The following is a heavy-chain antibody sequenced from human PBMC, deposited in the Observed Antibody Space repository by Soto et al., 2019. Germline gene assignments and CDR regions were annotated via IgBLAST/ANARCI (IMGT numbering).Heavy chain of an antibody. CDR2: FRAGGDDGTT. J-gene: IGHJ4*02. Sequence: LRLSCVASGFTFSSYSMSWVRQAPGKGLEWVSGFRAGGDDGTTYYADSVKGRFTISRDNSKNTLFLQMNSLRAEDTAIYYCAKKVNSGSGSQYFDYFGQGTLVTVS. CDR3: AKKVNSGSGSQYFDY. D-gene: IGHD3-10*01. V-gene: IGHV3-23*01. CDR1: GFTFSSYS.